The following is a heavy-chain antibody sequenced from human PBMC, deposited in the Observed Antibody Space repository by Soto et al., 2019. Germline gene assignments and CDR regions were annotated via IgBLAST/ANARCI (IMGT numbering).Heavy chain of an antibody. CDR2: IYYSGST. CDR3: VRLLYSSSWYYFDY. J-gene: IGHJ4*02. Sequence: SETLSLTCTVSGGSISSGGYYWSWIRQHPGKGLEWIGYIYYSGSTYYNPSLKSRVTISVDTSKNQFSLKLSSVTAADTAVYYCVRLLYSSSWYYFDYWGQGTLVTVSS. V-gene: IGHV4-31*03. D-gene: IGHD6-13*01. CDR1: GGSISSGGYY.